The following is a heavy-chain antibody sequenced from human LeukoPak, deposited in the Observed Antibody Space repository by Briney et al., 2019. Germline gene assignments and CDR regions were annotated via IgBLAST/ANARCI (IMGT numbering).Heavy chain of an antibody. CDR2: IYPGGSDT. CDR1: GYSFTTYW. V-gene: IGHV5-51*01. Sequence: GESLKISCKASGYSFTTYWIGWVRQMPGKGLEWMGIIYPGGSDTRYSPSFQGQVTISADKSISTAYLHWSNLKASDTAVYYCARRSISLPPHMDVWGKGTTVTVSS. D-gene: IGHD2/OR15-2a*01. J-gene: IGHJ6*03. CDR3: ARRSISLPPHMDV.